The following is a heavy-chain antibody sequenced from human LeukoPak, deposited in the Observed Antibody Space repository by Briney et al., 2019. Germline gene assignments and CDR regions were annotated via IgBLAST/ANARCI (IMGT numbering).Heavy chain of an antibody. CDR3: ARDRHIAAAGYYFDY. CDR1: GFTFSSYA. CDR2: ISYDGSNK. J-gene: IGHJ4*02. V-gene: IGHV3-30-3*01. Sequence: GRSLRLSCAASGFTFSSYAMHWVRQAPGKGLEWVAVISYDGSNKYYADSVKGRFTVFRDNAEDTLYLQMSSLSAEDTAVYYCARDRHIAAAGYYFDYWGQGTLVTVSS. D-gene: IGHD6-25*01.